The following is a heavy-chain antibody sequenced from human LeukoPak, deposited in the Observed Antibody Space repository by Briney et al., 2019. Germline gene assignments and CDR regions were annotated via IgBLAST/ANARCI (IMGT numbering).Heavy chain of an antibody. CDR2: IIPIFGTA. J-gene: IGHJ6*03. Sequence: ASVKVSCKASGDTFSSYAISWVRQAPGQGLEWMGGIIPIFGTANYAQKFQGTVTITTDESTSTAYMQLSSLRSEDTAGYYCARGAIIAADTYYSYMDVWAKGPTVTVSS. CDR3: ARGAIIAADTYYSYMDV. CDR1: GDTFSSYA. D-gene: IGHD6-13*01. V-gene: IGHV1-69*05.